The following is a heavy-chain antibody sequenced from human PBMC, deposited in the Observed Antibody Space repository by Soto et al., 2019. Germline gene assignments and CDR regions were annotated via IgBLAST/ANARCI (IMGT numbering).Heavy chain of an antibody. V-gene: IGHV4-59*01. CDR1: GASITDSY. D-gene: IGHD2-15*01. CDR2: IYFIGVA. CDR3: ARGDSDLAVSEAAY. Sequence: QMQMQESGPRLVKPSETLSLTCTVSGASITDSYWGRIRQPPEKGLEWIGYIYFIGVATYNPSLKSRATMSRDTSKNEFSLKLTSVTAADTAIYYCARGDSDLAVSEAAYWGQGTVVTVSS. J-gene: IGHJ1*01.